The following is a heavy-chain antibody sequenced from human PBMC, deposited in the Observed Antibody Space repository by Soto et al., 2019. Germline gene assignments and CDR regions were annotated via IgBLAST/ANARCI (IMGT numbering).Heavy chain of an antibody. D-gene: IGHD2-2*01. CDR3: ARGYCTSTSCSIFNY. J-gene: IGHJ4*02. CDR2: IYYTGST. Sequence: QVQLQESGPGLVKPSETLSLTCTVSGGSVSSGTFYWSWIRQPPGKGLEWIGYIYYTGSTTYNPSLKSRVTMSADTSKNQCSLRLSSVTAADTAVYYCARGYCTSTSCSIFNYWGQGTLVTVSS. V-gene: IGHV4-61*01. CDR1: GGSVSSGTFY.